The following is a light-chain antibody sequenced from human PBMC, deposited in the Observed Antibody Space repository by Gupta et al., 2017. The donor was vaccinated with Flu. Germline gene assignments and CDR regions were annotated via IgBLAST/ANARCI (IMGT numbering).Light chain of an antibody. CDR3: LQGAHWPWA. J-gene: IGKJ1*01. CDR1: QSLVYSDGNTV. CDR2: LVS. Sequence: DVVMTQSHLSLPVTLGQTASISCRSSQSLVYSDGNTVLHWFQQRPGQAPRRLIYLVSHRESGVPDRFSGSGSGTEFTLKISRVEAEDVGIYFCLQGAHWPWAFGQGTKVEI. V-gene: IGKV2-30*01.